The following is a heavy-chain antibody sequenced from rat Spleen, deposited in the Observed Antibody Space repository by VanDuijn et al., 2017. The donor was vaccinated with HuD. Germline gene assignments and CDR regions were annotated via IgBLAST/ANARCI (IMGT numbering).Heavy chain of an antibody. D-gene: IGHD1-2*01. J-gene: IGHJ4*01. CDR2: IIYDDSRT. CDR1: GLTFSSFP. CDR3: GKDMNYYSTYPFYVMGA. Sequence: EVQLVESGGGLVQPGRSLKLSCAASGLTFSSFPMAWVRQAPKKGLEWVATIIYDDSRTYYRDSVKGRFTISRDNAKNTLYLQMNSLRSEDTATYYCGKDMNYYSTYPFYVMGAWGQGASVTVSS. V-gene: IGHV5S10*01.